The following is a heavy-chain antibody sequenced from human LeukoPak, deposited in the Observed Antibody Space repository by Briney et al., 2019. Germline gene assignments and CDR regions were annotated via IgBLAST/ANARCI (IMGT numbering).Heavy chain of an antibody. J-gene: IGHJ4*02. CDR1: GFTFSHSW. CDR3: ARDLQYDFWSGYYTGVFGY. Sequence: GGSLRLSCVASGFTFSHSWMTWVRQAPGKGLEWVGHIKEDGSSQNYADSVKGRFTISRDNAKSSLHLQMNGLRAEDTAMYYCARDLQYDFWSGYYTGVFGYWGQGTLVTVSS. V-gene: IGHV3-7*03. D-gene: IGHD3-3*01. CDR2: IKEDGSSQ.